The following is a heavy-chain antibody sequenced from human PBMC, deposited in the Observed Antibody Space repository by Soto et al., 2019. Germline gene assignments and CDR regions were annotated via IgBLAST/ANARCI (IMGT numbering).Heavy chain of an antibody. Sequence: SRTLSLTCAISGDSVSSNSAAWNWIRQSPSRGLEWLGRTYYRSKWYNDYAVSVKIRITINPDTSKNQFSLQLNSVTPEDTAVYYCARVYVHYYGSGSPFDYWGQGTLVTVSS. CDR1: GDSVSSNSAA. V-gene: IGHV6-1*01. CDR3: ARVYVHYYGSGSPFDY. CDR2: TYYRSKWYN. J-gene: IGHJ4*02. D-gene: IGHD3-10*01.